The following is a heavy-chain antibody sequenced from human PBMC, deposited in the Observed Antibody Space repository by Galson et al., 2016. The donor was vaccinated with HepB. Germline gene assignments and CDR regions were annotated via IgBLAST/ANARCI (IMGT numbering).Heavy chain of an antibody. CDR1: GYIFTNYY. CDR2: INPSGGTT. CDR3: ARVGVFVRYGDHRAAFDV. D-gene: IGHD4-17*01. Sequence: SVKVSCKASGYIFTNYYLHWVRQAPRQGLEWLGMINPSGGTTLYAQKLKGRVTVTRDTSTTTVYMDLRGLTSEDTAIYYCARVGVFVRYGDHRAAFDVWGQGTTVTVSS. J-gene: IGHJ3*01. V-gene: IGHV1-46*04.